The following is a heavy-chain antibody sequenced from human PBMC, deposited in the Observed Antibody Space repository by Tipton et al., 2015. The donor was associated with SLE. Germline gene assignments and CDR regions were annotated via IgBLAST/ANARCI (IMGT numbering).Heavy chain of an antibody. CDR2: IYHLGST. Sequence: TLSLTCSVSGGSISSFYWSWIRQTPGKRLEWIGYIYHLGSTEYNPSLKSRVTLSVDTSENQFSLRLSSVTAADTAVYYCARAPAPAPPPHYYYYFMDVWGHGTTVTVSS. CDR1: GGSISSFY. D-gene: IGHD2-2*01. V-gene: IGHV4-59*01. CDR3: ARAPAPAPPPHYYYYFMDV. J-gene: IGHJ6*03.